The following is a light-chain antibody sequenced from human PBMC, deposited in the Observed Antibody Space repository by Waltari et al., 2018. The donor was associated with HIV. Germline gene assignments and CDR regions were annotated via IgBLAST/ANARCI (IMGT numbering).Light chain of an antibody. CDR2: STT. V-gene: IGKV1-39*01. CDR1: QNSNNN. CDR3: QQSYSTPLT. J-gene: IGKJ3*01. Sequence: DIQMTQSPSPLSASIGDRVTITCRASQNSNNNLNWFQQKQGKAPKLLIYSTTALQTGVPSRFSGSGSGTDFTLTISSLQPEDFATYYCQQSYSTPLTFGPGTKLDI.